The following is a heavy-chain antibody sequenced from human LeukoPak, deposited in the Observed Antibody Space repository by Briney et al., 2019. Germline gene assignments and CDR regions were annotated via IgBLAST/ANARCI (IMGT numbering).Heavy chain of an antibody. CDR1: GSTFSSYA. CDR2: ISSSADST. V-gene: IGHV3-23*01. J-gene: IGHJ4*02. CDR3: AKPLEKYTYGGNFDY. Sequence: TGGSLRLSCEASGSTFSSYAMSWVRQAPGKGLAWVSVISSSADSTYYADSVKGRFTISRDNSKNTLYLQMNNLRAEDTAVYYCAKPLEKYTYGGNFDYWGQGILVTVSS. D-gene: IGHD4-23*01.